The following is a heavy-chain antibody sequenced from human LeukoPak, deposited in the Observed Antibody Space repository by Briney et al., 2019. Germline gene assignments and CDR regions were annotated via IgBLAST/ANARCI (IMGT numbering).Heavy chain of an antibody. CDR2: IIPIFGTA. J-gene: IGHJ4*02. V-gene: IGHV1-69*13. D-gene: IGHD6-19*01. CDR1: GGTFSSYA. CDR3: ARGRLYGGRYRWDYFDY. Sequence: SVKVSCKASGGTFSSYAISWVRQAPGQGLEWMGGIIPIFGTANYAQKFQGRVTITADESTSTAYMELSSLRSEDTAVYYCARGRLYGGRYRWDYFDYWGQGTLVTVSS.